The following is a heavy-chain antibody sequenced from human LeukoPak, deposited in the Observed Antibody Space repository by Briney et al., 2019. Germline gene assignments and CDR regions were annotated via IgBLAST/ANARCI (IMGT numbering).Heavy chain of an antibody. CDR1: GGSFSGYY. Sequence: PSETLSLSCAVYGGSFSGYYWSWIRQPPGKGLEWIGEINHSGSTNYNPSLKSRVTIAVDTSMNQFSLKLSSVTAADTAVYYCARGNGDCSGGSCYVYGRKSHMDVWGKGTTVTVSS. CDR3: ARGNGDCSGGSCYVYGRKSHMDV. V-gene: IGHV4-34*01. CDR2: INHSGST. J-gene: IGHJ6*03. D-gene: IGHD2-15*01.